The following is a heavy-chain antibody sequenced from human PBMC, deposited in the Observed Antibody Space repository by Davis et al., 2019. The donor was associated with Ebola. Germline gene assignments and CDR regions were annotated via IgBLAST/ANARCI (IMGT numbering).Heavy chain of an antibody. CDR2: ISSGGGAP. Sequence: GGSLRLSCAASGFTFSSYAMSWVRQAPGKGLEWVSDISSGGGAPYYADSVKGRFTTFRDNPKNTLYLQMNSLRDEDTAVYYCAKGGRSPLHQIDYWGQGTLVTVSS. CDR3: AKGGRSPLHQIDY. V-gene: IGHV3-23*01. D-gene: IGHD3-16*01. CDR1: GFTFSSYA. J-gene: IGHJ4*02.